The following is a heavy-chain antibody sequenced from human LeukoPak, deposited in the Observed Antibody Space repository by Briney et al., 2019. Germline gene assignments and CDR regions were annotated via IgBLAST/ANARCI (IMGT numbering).Heavy chain of an antibody. V-gene: IGHV1-18*01. CDR1: GYTFTSYG. Sequence: GASVKVSCKASGYTFTSYGISWVRQAPGQGVEWMGWISAYNGNTNYAQKLQGRVTMTTDTSTSTAYMELRSLRSDDTAVYYCARGGPPPHHITLIVVASSTDAFDIWGQGTMVTVSS. CDR3: ARGGPPPHHITLIVVASSTDAFDI. D-gene: IGHD3-22*01. J-gene: IGHJ3*02. CDR2: ISAYNGNT.